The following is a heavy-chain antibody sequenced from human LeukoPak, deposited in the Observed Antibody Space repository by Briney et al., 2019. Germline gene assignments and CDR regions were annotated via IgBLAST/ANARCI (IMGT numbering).Heavy chain of an antibody. CDR3: ARIVVVPAAHSPAYYYYGMDV. D-gene: IGHD2-2*01. CDR2: IIPIFGTA. Sequence: SVKVSCKASGGTFSSYAISWVRQAPGQGLEWMGGIIPIFGTANYAQKFQGRVTITADESTSTAYMELSSLRSEDTAVYYCARIVVVPAAHSPAYYYYGMDVWGQGTTVTVSS. J-gene: IGHJ6*02. CDR1: GGTFSSYA. V-gene: IGHV1-69*01.